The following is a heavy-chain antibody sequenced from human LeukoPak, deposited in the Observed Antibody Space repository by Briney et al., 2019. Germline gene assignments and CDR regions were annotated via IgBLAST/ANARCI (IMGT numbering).Heavy chain of an antibody. J-gene: IGHJ4*02. V-gene: IGHV1-69*01. CDR2: IIPIFGTA. Sequence: SVKVSCKASGGTFSSYAISWVRQAPGQGPEWMGGIIPIFGTANYAQKFQGRVTITADESTSTAYMELSSLRSEDTAVYYCARTQYYYDSSGYSYSYWGQGTLVTVSS. CDR3: ARTQYYYDSSGYSYSY. D-gene: IGHD3-22*01. CDR1: GGTFSSYA.